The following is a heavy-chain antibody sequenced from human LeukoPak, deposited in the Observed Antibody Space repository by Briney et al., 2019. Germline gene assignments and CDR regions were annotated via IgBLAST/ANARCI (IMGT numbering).Heavy chain of an antibody. D-gene: IGHD3-3*01. CDR3: ARGGVVDAPFDY. CDR1: SGSISSGGYY. J-gene: IGHJ4*02. CDR2: IYHSGST. V-gene: IGHV4-30-2*01. Sequence: SQTLSLTCTVSSGSISSGGYYWSWIRQPPGKGLEWIGYIYHSGSTYYNPSLKSRVTISVDRSKNQFSLKLSSVTAADTAVYYCARGGVVDAPFDYWGQGTLVTVSS.